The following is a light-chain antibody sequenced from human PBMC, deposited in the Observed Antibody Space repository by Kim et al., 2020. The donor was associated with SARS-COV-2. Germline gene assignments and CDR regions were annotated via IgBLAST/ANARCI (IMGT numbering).Light chain of an antibody. Sequence: DIQMTQSPSTLSASVGDRVTITCRASQSISSWLAWYQQKPGKAPKLLIYDASSLESGVPSRFSGSGSGTEFTLTISSLQPDDFATYYCQQYNSYPVTFGQGTKADIK. CDR1: QSISSW. CDR2: DAS. V-gene: IGKV1-5*01. CDR3: QQYNSYPVT. J-gene: IGKJ1*01.